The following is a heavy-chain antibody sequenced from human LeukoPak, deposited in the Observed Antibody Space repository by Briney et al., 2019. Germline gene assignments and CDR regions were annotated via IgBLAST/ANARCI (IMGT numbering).Heavy chain of an antibody. J-gene: IGHJ5*02. D-gene: IGHD2-2*01. CDR1: GFTFTSSA. CDR3: AREGCTSCSNYNWFDP. CDR2: INPNSGGT. V-gene: IGHV1-2*02. Sequence: ASVKVSCKASGFTFTSSAMQWVRQARGQRLEWIGWINPNSGGTNYAQKFQGRVTMTRDTSISTAYMELSRLRSDDTAVYYCAREGCTSCSNYNWFDPWGQGTLVTVSS.